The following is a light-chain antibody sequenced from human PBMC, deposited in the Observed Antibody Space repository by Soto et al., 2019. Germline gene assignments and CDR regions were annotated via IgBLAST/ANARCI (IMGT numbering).Light chain of an antibody. CDR1: QSVLYSSNNENS. CDR2: WAS. V-gene: IGKV4-1*01. J-gene: IGKJ1*01. CDR3: QQYYSVPPT. Sequence: DIVMTQSPDSLAVSLGERATINCKSSQSVLYSSNNENSLAWYQQKPGQPPKLLIYWASTRESGVPDRFSGGGSGPDFTLTISSLQAEDVAVYYCQQYYSVPPTFGQGTKVEI.